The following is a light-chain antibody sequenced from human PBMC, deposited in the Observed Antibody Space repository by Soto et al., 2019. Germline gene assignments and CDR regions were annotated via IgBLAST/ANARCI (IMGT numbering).Light chain of an antibody. CDR2: GAS. Sequence: EIVLTQSPGTLSLSPGERATLSCRASQSVGKNFLAWYQQKPGQAPRFLIYGASTRATGIPDRFSGSGSGTDFTLTISRLEPEDFAVYYCHQYAASPRTFGQGTKVEIK. CDR1: QSVGKNF. V-gene: IGKV3-20*01. CDR3: HQYAASPRT. J-gene: IGKJ1*01.